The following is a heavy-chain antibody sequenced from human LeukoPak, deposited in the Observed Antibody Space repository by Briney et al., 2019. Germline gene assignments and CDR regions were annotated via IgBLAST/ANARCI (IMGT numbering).Heavy chain of an antibody. CDR1: GGSISSSSYY. CDR2: IYYSGST. J-gene: IGHJ3*02. V-gene: IGHV4-39*07. Sequence: PSETLSLTCTVSGGSISSSSYYWGWIRQPPGKGLEWIGSIYYSGSTYYNPSLKSRVTISVDTSKNQFSLKLSSVTAADTAVYYCARESGVRYDFWSGYYTRNDAFDIWGQGTMVTVSS. D-gene: IGHD3-3*01. CDR3: ARESGVRYDFWSGYYTRNDAFDI.